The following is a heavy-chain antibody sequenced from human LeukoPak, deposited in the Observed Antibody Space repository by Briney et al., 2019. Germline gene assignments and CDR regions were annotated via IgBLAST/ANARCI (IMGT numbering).Heavy chain of an antibody. CDR2: INPNSGGT. D-gene: IGHD4-23*01. CDR1: GYTFTGYY. V-gene: IGHV1-2*02. J-gene: IGHJ3*02. Sequence: ASVKVSCKASGYTFTGYYMHWVRQAPGQGLEWMGWINPNSGGTNYAQKFQGRVTMTRDTSISTAYMELSRLRSDDTAVYYCAGPGGYGGNEIKDAFDIWGQGTMVTVSS. CDR3: AGPGGYGGNEIKDAFDI.